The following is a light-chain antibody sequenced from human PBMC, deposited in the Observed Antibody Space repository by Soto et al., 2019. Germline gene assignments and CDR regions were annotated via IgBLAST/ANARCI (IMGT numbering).Light chain of an antibody. CDR2: EAT. CDR1: SSDVGGYKY. V-gene: IGLV2-8*01. J-gene: IGLJ3*02. CDR3: SSYADSNNLL. Sequence: QAVLTQPPSASGSPGQSVTISCTGTSSDVGGYKYVSWYQQHPGKAPKLLIYEATQRPSGVPDRFSGSKSGNTASLTVSGFQAEDEADYYCSSYADSNNLLFGGGTKVTVL.